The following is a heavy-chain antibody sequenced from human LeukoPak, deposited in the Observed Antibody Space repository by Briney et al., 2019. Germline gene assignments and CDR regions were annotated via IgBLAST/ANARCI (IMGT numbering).Heavy chain of an antibody. J-gene: IGHJ5*02. CDR2: IYYSGST. D-gene: IGHD2-8*01. Sequence: SETLSLTCTVSGGSISSYYWRWIRQPPGKGLEWIGYIYYSGSTNYNPSLKSRVTISVDTSKNQFSLKLSSATAADTAVYYCARGPMVRLPVYAIDNWFAPWGQGTLVTVSS. CDR3: ARGPMVRLPVYAIDNWFAP. CDR1: GGSISSYY. V-gene: IGHV4-59*01.